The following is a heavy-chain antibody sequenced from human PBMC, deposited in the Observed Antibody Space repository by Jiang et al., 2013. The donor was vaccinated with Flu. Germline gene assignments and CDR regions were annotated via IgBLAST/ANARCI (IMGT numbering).Heavy chain of an antibody. V-gene: IGHV4-34*12. D-gene: IGHD5-18*01. Sequence: LLKPSETLSLTCAVYGGSFSAHYWSWIRQPPGKGLEWVGEIFHTGSTNYSPSLKSRVTISVDTSKNQFSLKLSSVTAADTAVYYCARAVYGSPYSYGQWGQGARGHR. CDR2: IFHTGST. J-gene: IGHJ4*02. CDR1: GGSFSAHY. CDR3: ARAVYGSPYSYGQ.